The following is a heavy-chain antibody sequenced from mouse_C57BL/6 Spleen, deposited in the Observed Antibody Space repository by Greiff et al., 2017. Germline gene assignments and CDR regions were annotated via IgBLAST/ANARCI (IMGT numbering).Heavy chain of an antibody. D-gene: IGHD2-1*01. Sequence: VQLQQSGPELVKPGASVKISCKASGYAFSSSWMNWVKQRPGKGLEWIGRIYPGDGDTNYNGKFKGKATLTADKSSSTAYMQLSSLTSEDSAVYFCARLYGNYESYYFDYWGQGTTLTVSS. CDR3: ARLYGNYESYYFDY. CDR2: IYPGDGDT. V-gene: IGHV1-82*01. J-gene: IGHJ2*01. CDR1: GYAFSSSW.